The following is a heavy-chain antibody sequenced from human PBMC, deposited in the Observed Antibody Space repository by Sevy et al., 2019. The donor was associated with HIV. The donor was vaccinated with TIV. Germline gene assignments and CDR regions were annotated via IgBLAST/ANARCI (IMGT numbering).Heavy chain of an antibody. V-gene: IGHV4-38-2*01. CDR3: ASFGRLLIISGDVFEI. J-gene: IGHJ3*02. CDR2: IYQSGNT. Sequence: SETLSLTCAVSAYSVSSAYSWGWIRQPPGKGLEWIGNIYQSGNTYYNPSLKSRVTISVDTSNNQFSLRLTSVTAADTAGGYCASFGRLLIISGDVFEIWGQGTMVTVSS. CDR1: AYSVSSAYS. D-gene: IGHD3-9*01.